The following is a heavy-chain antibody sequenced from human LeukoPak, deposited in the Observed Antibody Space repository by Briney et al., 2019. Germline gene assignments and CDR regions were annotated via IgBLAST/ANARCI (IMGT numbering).Heavy chain of an antibody. D-gene: IGHD3-16*02. Sequence: PGGSLRLSCAASGFTFSSYAMHWVRQAPGKGLEWVAVISYDGSNQYYADSVKGRFTISRDNSKNTLYLQMNSLRAEDTAVYYCARGPQYYDYVWGSYRIPDYWGQGTLVTVSS. V-gene: IGHV3-30-3*01. CDR1: GFTFSSYA. J-gene: IGHJ4*02. CDR3: ARGPQYYDYVWGSYRIPDY. CDR2: ISYDGSNQ.